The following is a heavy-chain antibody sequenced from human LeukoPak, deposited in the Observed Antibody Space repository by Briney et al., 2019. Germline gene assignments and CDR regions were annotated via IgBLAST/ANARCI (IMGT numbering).Heavy chain of an antibody. CDR2: ISGRGGST. V-gene: IGHV3-23*01. D-gene: IGHD6-19*01. CDR3: AKDRGSGWPQFGY. J-gene: IGHJ4*02. Sequence: PGGSLRLSCAASGFSFSSYAMSWVRQAPGKGLEWVSAISGRGGSTYYADSVKGRFTISRDNSKNTLYLQMNSLRAEDTAVYYCAKDRGSGWPQFGYWGQGTLVTVSS. CDR1: GFSFSSYA.